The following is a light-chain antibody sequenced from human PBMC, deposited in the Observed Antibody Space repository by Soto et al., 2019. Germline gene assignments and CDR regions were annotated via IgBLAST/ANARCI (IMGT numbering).Light chain of an antibody. V-gene: IGLV1-40*01. CDR2: GNS. CDR3: QSYDSSLSGSSYV. J-gene: IGLJ1*01. Sequence: QSVLTQPPSVSGAPGQRVNISCTGSSSNIGAGYDVHWYQQLPGTAPKLLIYGNSNRPSGVPDRFSGSKSGTSASLAITGLQAEDEADYYCQSYDSSLSGSSYVFGTGTKLAVL. CDR1: SSNIGAGYD.